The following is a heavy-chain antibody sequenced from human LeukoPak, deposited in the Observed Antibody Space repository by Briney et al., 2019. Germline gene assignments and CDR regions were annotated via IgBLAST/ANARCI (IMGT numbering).Heavy chain of an antibody. J-gene: IGHJ4*02. D-gene: IGHD3-10*01. CDR1: GFTVSSNY. CDR3: VLYGSGSYLDY. Sequence: PGRSLRLSCAASGFTVSSNYMSWVRQAPGKGLEWVSVIYSGGSTYYADSVKGRFTISRDNSKNTLYLQMNSLRAEDTAVYYCVLYGSGSYLDYWGQGTLVTVSS. CDR2: IYSGGST. V-gene: IGHV3-53*01.